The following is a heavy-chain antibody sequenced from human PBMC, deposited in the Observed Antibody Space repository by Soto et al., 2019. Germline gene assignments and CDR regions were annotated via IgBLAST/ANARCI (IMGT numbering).Heavy chain of an antibody. CDR1: GYTFTGYY. V-gene: IGHV1-2*04. J-gene: IGHJ3*02. D-gene: IGHD3-3*01. Sequence: ASVKVSCKASGYTFTGYYMHWVRQAPGQGLEWMGWINPNSGGTNYAQKFQGWVTMTRDTSISTAYMELSRLRSDDTAVYYCARQWGVPREWLLWVAFDIWGQGTMVTVSS. CDR2: INPNSGGT. CDR3: ARQWGVPREWLLWVAFDI.